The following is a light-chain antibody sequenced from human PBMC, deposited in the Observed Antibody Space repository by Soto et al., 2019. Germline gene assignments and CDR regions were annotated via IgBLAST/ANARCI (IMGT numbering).Light chain of an antibody. CDR2: AAS. V-gene: IGKV1-39*01. CDR3: QQSYSAPYT. CDR1: QSFSSY. Sequence: DIQMTQSPSSLSASVGDRVTITCRASQSFSSYLNWYQHKPGKAPKLLIYAASSLQTEVPSRFSGSRSGTHFTLTISSLLPEDFATYDCQQSYSAPYTFGQGTKLEIK. J-gene: IGKJ2*01.